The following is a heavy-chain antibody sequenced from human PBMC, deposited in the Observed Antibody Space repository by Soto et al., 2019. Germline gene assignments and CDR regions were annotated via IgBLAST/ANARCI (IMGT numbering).Heavy chain of an antibody. J-gene: IGHJ3*02. V-gene: IGHV4-34*01. CDR2: INHMGST. CDR3: ARGNLDVSYYDILTCYHALDI. Sequence: QVRLQQWGAGLLKPSETLSLTCTVFGGSFSGYFWTWIRQPPGKGLEWIGEINHMGSTNYIPSLKSRITRSVDTSKDQSAQNLSSVTAADTAVYHCARGNLDVSYYDILTCYHALDIWGQGTMVTVSS. CDR1: GGSFSGYF. D-gene: IGHD3-9*01.